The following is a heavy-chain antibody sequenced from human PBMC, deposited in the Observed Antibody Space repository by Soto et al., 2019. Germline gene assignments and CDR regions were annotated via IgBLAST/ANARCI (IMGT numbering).Heavy chain of an antibody. Sequence: QVQLQESGPGLVKPSQTLSLTCTVSGGSISSGDYYWSWIRQPPGKGLEWIGYIYYSGSTYYNPSLKSRVTISVDTSKNQFSLKLSSVTAADTAVYYCARDSPYGDPPYYYYCGMDVWGQGTTVTVSS. CDR2: IYYSGST. D-gene: IGHD4-17*01. J-gene: IGHJ6*02. CDR3: ARDSPYGDPPYYYYCGMDV. V-gene: IGHV4-30-4*01. CDR1: GGSISSGDYY.